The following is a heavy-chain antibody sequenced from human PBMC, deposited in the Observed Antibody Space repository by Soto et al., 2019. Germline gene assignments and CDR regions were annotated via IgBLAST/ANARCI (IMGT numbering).Heavy chain of an antibody. J-gene: IGHJ3*02. CDR3: TTAPMGSGWLGAFDI. CDR2: FDPEHGET. D-gene: IGHD6-19*01. Sequence: ASVKVSCKVSGYTVTELSMHWVLQAPGKGLEWMGGFDPEHGETIYARKFQGRVTMTEDASTDTAYMELSSLRSEDTAVYYCTTAPMGSGWLGAFDIWGQGTRVTVS. V-gene: IGHV1-24*01. CDR1: GYTVTELS.